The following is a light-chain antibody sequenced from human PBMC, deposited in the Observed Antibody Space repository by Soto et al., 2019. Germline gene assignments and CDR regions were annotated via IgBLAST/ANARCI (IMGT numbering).Light chain of an antibody. Sequence: DIVMTQSPDSLAVSLGERATINCKSSQSVLYSSNNKNYLAWYQQKPGQPPKLLIYWASTRESGGPDRFSGSGSGTDFTLTISSLQAEDVAVYYCQHYYSTPYTFGQGTKLEIK. CDR2: WAS. V-gene: IGKV4-1*01. CDR1: QSVLYSSNNKNY. J-gene: IGKJ2*01. CDR3: QHYYSTPYT.